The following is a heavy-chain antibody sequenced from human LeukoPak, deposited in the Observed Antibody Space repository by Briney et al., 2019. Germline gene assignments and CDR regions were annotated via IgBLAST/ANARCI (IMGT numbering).Heavy chain of an antibody. Sequence: PGGSLRLSCEASGFTFSNYFMNWVRQAPGKGLEWVSGISYTGGSTYFADSVKGRFNISRDNSKNTVYLQMNNLKAEDTAVYYCAGEAMIDPGYWGQGTLVTVSS. CDR2: ISYTGGST. J-gene: IGHJ4*02. V-gene: IGHV3-23*01. D-gene: IGHD3-22*01. CDR1: GFTFSNYF. CDR3: AGEAMIDPGY.